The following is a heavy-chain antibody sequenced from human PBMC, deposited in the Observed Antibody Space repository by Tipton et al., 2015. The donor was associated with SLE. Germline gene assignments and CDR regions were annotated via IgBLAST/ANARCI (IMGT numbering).Heavy chain of an antibody. D-gene: IGHD2-21*01. CDR3: ARVRGEGSASAPTLFPLVS. CDR1: GGSISSSSYY. V-gene: IGHV4-39*07. J-gene: IGHJ5*01. Sequence: TLSLTCTVSGGSISSSSYYWGWIRQPPGRGLEWIGSIYHSGSTYYNPSLKSRVTISVDTSKNQFSLKLSSVTAADTAVYYCARVRGEGSASAPTLFPLVSW. CDR2: IYHSGST.